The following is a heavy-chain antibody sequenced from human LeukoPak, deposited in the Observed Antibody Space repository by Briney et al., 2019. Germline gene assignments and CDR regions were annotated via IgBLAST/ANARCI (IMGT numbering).Heavy chain of an antibody. CDR2: ITGSSGIT. J-gene: IGHJ4*02. CDR3: AKDRGFIAAAGSDY. Sequence: GGSLRLSCAASGFTFGSYAMSWVRQAPGKGLEWVSAITGSSGITYYADSVKGRFTISRDDSKNTLYLQMNSLRAEDTAVYYCAKDRGFIAAAGSDYWGQGTLVTVSS. V-gene: IGHV3-23*01. D-gene: IGHD6-13*01. CDR1: GFTFGSYA.